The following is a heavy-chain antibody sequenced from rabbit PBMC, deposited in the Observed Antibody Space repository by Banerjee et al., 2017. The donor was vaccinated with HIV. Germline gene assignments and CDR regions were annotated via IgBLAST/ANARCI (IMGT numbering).Heavy chain of an antibody. CDR2: IYNGDGST. D-gene: IGHD5-1*01. Sequence: QEQLEESGGGLVKPEGSLTLTCKASGFDFSSNAMCWVRQAPGKGPEWIACIYNGDGSTYYASWVNGRFTISKTSSTTVTLQMTSLTAADTATYFCARKGGAEIGGDYFNLWGQGTLVTVS. V-gene: IGHV1S47*01. CDR3: ARKGGAEIGGDYFNL. CDR1: GFDFSSNA. J-gene: IGHJ4*01.